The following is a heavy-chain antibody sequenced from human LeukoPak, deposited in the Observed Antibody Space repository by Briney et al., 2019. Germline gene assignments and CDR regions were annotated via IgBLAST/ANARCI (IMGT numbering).Heavy chain of an antibody. D-gene: IGHD6-6*01. V-gene: IGHV4-59*01. Sequence: PSETLSLTCTVSGGSISTYYWNWIRQPPGKGLEWIGYIYHSGSTNYNPSLPSRLTISVDTSKNQFSLNLNSVTAADTAVYYCARGGAARLHFQNWGQGTLVTVSS. J-gene: IGHJ1*01. CDR3: ARGGAARLHFQN. CDR1: GGSISTYY. CDR2: IYHSGST.